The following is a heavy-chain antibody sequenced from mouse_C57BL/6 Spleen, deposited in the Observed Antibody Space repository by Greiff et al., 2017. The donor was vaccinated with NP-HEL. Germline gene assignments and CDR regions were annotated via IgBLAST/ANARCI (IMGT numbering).Heavy chain of an antibody. V-gene: IGHV1-82*01. CDR3: ARYDYYGSSFLFDY. CDR1: GYAFSSSW. Sequence: QVQLQQSGPELVKPGASVKISCKASGYAFSSSWMNWVKQRPGKGLEWIGRIYPGDGDTNYNGKFKGKATLTADKSSSTAYMQLSSLTSEDSAVYFCARYDYYGSSFLFDYWGQGTTLTVSS. J-gene: IGHJ2*01. D-gene: IGHD1-1*01. CDR2: IYPGDGDT.